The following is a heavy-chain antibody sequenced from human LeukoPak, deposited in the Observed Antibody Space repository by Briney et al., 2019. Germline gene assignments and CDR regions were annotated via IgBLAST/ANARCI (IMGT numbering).Heavy chain of an antibody. J-gene: IGHJ4*02. Sequence: PGGSLRLSCAASGFTFSSFSMNWVRQAPGKGLEWASYISSSSAIINYADSVKGRFTISRDNAENTLSLQMNSLRREDTAVYYCARDLISGAYTFDYWGQGTLVTVSS. V-gene: IGHV3-48*01. CDR1: GFTFSSFS. CDR2: ISSSSAII. CDR3: ARDLISGAYTFDY. D-gene: IGHD1-26*01.